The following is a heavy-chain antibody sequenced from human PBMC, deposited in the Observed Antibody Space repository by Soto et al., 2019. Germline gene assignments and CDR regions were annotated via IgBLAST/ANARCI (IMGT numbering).Heavy chain of an antibody. V-gene: IGHV3-66*01. CDR3: ARDFYGSFDY. Sequence: GGSLRLSCAASGFTVSSKYMTWVRQAPGKGLEWVSLIQSGGTKDYADSVKGRFTVSRDNVKNSLYLEMSNLRAEDTAVYYCARDFYGSFDYRGQGTPVTVSS. CDR1: GFTVSSKY. D-gene: IGHD4-17*01. J-gene: IGHJ4*02. CDR2: IQSGGTK.